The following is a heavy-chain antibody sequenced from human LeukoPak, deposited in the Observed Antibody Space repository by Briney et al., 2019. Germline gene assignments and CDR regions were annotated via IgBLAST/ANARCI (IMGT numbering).Heavy chain of an antibody. CDR3: ARLMDSQTYYDFWSGYRSGYFDY. V-gene: IGHV3-64*01. J-gene: IGHJ4*02. CDR1: GFTFSSYA. D-gene: IGHD3-3*01. Sequence: GGSLRLSCAASGFTFSSYAMHWVRQAPGKGLEYVSAISSNGGSTYYANSVKGRFTISRDNSKNTLYLQMGSLRADDTAVYYCARLMDSQTYYDFWSGYRSGYFDYWGQGTLVTVSS. CDR2: ISSNGGST.